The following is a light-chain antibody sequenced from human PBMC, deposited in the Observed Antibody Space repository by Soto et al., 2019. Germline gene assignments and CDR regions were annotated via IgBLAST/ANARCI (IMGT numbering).Light chain of an antibody. CDR3: SSYASSNNYG. CDR1: SSDVGGYNY. Sequence: QSVLTQPPSASGSPGQSVTISCTGTSSDVGGYNYVSWYQQHPGKAPKLMIYEVNKRPSGVPDRFSGSKSGNTASLTVSGLQAEDEADYYCSSYASSNNYGFGTGTKLTVL. J-gene: IGLJ1*01. V-gene: IGLV2-8*01. CDR2: EVN.